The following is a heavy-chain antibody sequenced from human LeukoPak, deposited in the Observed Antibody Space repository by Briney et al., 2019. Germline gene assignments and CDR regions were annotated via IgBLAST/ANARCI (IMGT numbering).Heavy chain of an antibody. J-gene: IGHJ6*02. Sequence: GGSLRLSCAASGFTFSSYAMSWVRQAPGKGLEWVAVISYDGSNKYYADSVKGRFTISRDNSKNTLYLQMNSLRAEDTAVYYCARASYCGGDCYPYYYGMDVWGQGTTVTVSS. D-gene: IGHD2-21*02. CDR1: GFTFSSYA. CDR3: ARASYCGGDCYPYYYGMDV. CDR2: ISYDGSNK. V-gene: IGHV3-30-3*01.